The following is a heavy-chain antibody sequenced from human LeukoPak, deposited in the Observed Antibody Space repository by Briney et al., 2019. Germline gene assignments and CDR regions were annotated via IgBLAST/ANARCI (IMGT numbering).Heavy chain of an antibody. Sequence: ASVKVSCKASGYTFTSYDINWVRQATGQGLEWMGWMNPDSGNTGYAQKFQGRVTMTRNPSISTAYMELSSLRSEDTAVYYCARVHRSARGYFDYWGQGTLVTVSS. J-gene: IGHJ4*02. CDR2: MNPDSGNT. CDR1: GYTFTSYD. D-gene: IGHD6-6*01. CDR3: ARVHRSARGYFDY. V-gene: IGHV1-8*01.